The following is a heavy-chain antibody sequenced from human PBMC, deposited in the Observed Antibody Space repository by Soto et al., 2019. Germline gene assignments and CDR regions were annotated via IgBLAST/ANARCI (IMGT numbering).Heavy chain of an antibody. Sequence: QVQLVESGGGLVKPGESLRLSCAASGFGFSDYYLSWIRQAPGKGLEWISYISSTDSTIYYADSVKGRFTISRDNAENSLSLQMNSLRAEDTAVYYCARLRGDSSVSYYFDYWGQGTLVTVSS. J-gene: IGHJ4*02. D-gene: IGHD3-22*01. V-gene: IGHV3-11*01. CDR3: ARLRGDSSVSYYFDY. CDR2: ISSTDSTI. CDR1: GFGFSDYY.